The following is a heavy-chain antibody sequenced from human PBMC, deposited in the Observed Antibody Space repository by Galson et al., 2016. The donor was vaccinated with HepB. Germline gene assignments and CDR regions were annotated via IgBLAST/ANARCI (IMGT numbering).Heavy chain of an antibody. CDR3: ARGINYADIRTVPYSLDI. CDR1: QYSFTKYW. D-gene: IGHD3/OR15-3a*01. V-gene: IGHV5-51*01. CDR2: IHPGDSDT. Sequence: QSGAEVKKAGESLKISCKGSQYSFTKYWLGWVRQMPGKGLEWMGIIHPGDSDTRYSPSFRGQVTISADKSISTAYLQWSSLKASDTANYYCARGINYADIRTVPYSLDIWGQGTRVTVSS. J-gene: IGHJ3*02.